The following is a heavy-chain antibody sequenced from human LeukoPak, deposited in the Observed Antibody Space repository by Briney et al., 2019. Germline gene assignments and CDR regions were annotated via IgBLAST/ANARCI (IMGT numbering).Heavy chain of an antibody. CDR2: ISSSGSTI. V-gene: IGHV3-48*03. D-gene: IGHD5-24*01. CDR3: VKSGYNRFDY. J-gene: IGHJ4*02. CDR1: GFTFSSYE. Sequence: GGSLRLSCAASGFTFSSYEMNWVRQAPGKGLEWVSYISSSGSTIYYADSVQGRFTISRDTSKNTLYLQMNSLRAEDTAVYFCVKSGYNRFDYWGQGTLVTVSS.